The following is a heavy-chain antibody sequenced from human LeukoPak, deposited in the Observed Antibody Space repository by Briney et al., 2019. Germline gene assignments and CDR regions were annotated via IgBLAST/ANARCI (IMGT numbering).Heavy chain of an antibody. D-gene: IGHD1-26*01. V-gene: IGHV4-39*01. Sequence: KASETLSLTCTVSGGSISSSSYYWGWIRQPPGKGLEWIGSIYYSGSTYYNPSLKSRVTISVDTSKNQFSLQLNSVTPEDTAVYYCARVGLYSGSYPYYYYYYGMDVWGQGTTVTVSS. J-gene: IGHJ6*02. CDR1: GGSISSSSYY. CDR2: IYYSGST. CDR3: ARVGLYSGSYPYYYYYYGMDV.